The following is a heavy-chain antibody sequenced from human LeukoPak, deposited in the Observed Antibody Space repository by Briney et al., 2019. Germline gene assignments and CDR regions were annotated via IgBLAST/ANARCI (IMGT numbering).Heavy chain of an antibody. V-gene: IGHV4-61*02. J-gene: IGHJ4*02. D-gene: IGHD3-22*01. Sequence: TLSLTCTVSGGSIGSGSYYWSWIRQPAGKGLEWVGRIYTSGSTNYNPSLKSRITVSVDTSKNQFSLKLSSVTAADTAVYYCARVTTGGYYNCWGQGTLVTVSS. CDR3: ARVTTGGYYNC. CDR2: IYTSGST. CDR1: GGSIGSGSYY.